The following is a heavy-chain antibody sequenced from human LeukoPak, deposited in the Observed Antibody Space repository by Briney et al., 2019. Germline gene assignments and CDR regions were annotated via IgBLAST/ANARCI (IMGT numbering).Heavy chain of an antibody. CDR2: INYSGST. CDR1: SESFSVYF. D-gene: IGHD5-12*01. Sequence: SETLSLTRAIYSESFSVYFWSWIRHPPRKGLELIGEINYSGSTNYNPSLKSRVTISVDTSKNQFSLKLSSVTAADTAVYYCARGRGGYPDWGQGTMVTVSS. CDR3: ARGRGGYPD. V-gene: IGHV4-34*01. J-gene: IGHJ3*01.